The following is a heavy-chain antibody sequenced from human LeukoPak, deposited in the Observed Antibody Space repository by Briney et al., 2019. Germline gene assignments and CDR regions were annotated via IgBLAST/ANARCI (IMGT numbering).Heavy chain of an antibody. Sequence: PSETLSLTCTVSGGSISSSSYYWGWIRQPPGKGLEWIGNIYDSGTIYYNPSLKSRVTISVDTSKNQLSLKLSSVTAADTAVYYCATDSVGDTTAFDYWGQGTLVTVSS. CDR2: IYDSGTI. J-gene: IGHJ4*02. CDR3: ATDSVGDTTAFDY. V-gene: IGHV4-39*01. D-gene: IGHD1-26*01. CDR1: GGSISSSSYY.